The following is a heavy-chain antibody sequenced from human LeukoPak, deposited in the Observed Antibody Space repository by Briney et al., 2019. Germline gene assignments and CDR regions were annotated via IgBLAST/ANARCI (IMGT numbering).Heavy chain of an antibody. CDR1: GFTFSSYG. V-gene: IGHV3-30*18. D-gene: IGHD6-13*01. J-gene: IGHJ4*02. CDR2: ISSDGNDK. Sequence: GGSLRLSCAASGFTFSSYGMHWVRQAPGKGLEWVAVISSDGNDKYRADSVKGRFTISRDNSKNTLYLQMNSLRAEDTAVYYCAKDRDVGAAGYYFGYWGQGTLLTVSA. CDR3: AKDRDVGAAGYYFGY.